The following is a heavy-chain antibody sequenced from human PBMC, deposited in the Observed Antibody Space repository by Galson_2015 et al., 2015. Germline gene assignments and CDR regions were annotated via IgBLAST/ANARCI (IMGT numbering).Heavy chain of an antibody. CDR3: ATWGASGAGYGY. V-gene: IGHV3-7*01. CDR2: INQAGNQK. CDR1: GFTFSNHF. Sequence: SLRLSCAASGFTFSNHFMSWVRQAPGKGLEWVANINQAGNQKDYVGSVKGRFTISRDGASLYLQMTSLRVEDTAMYYCATWGASGAGYGYWGQGTLVTVSS. J-gene: IGHJ4*02. D-gene: IGHD6-25*01.